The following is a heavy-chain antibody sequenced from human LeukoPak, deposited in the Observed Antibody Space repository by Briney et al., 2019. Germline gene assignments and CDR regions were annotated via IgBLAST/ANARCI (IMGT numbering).Heavy chain of an antibody. D-gene: IGHD6-13*01. J-gene: IGHJ5*02. CDR2: IKQDGSEK. CDR3: ARGAAAGRGVFDP. V-gene: IGHV3-7*04. Sequence: PGGSLRLSCAASGFTFSSYWMSWVRQAPGKGLEWVANIKQDGSEKYYVDSVKGRFTISRDNAKNSLYLQMNSLRAEDTAVYYCARGAAAGRGVFDPWGQGTLVTVSS. CDR1: GFTFSSYW.